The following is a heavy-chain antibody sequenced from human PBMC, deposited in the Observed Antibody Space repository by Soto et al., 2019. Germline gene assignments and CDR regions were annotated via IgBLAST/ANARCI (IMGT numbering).Heavy chain of an antibody. CDR3: ARTAVATHWYFDL. Sequence: LQLQESGPGLVKPSETLSLTCTVSNGSISSRYYSGWLRQTPGKGLEWIASIYYVGSTYYSPSLESRVTISVDTSNNQFSLRLNSVTAADTAVYYCARTAVATHWYFDLWGRGTLVT. CDR1: NGSISSRYY. CDR2: IYYVGST. J-gene: IGHJ2*01. D-gene: IGHD6-19*01. V-gene: IGHV4-39*01.